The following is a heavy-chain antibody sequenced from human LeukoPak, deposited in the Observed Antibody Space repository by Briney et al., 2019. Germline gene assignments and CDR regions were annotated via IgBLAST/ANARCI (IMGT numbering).Heavy chain of an antibody. CDR3: ARDLGQYYDTSDDWFDP. J-gene: IGHJ5*02. CDR2: INSDGINT. D-gene: IGHD3-22*01. Sequence: GGPLRLSCAASGFTFSNYWMHWVRQAPGKGLVWVSRINSDGINTSYADSVKGRFTISRDNAKNTLNLQMNSLRAEDTAVYYCARDLGQYYDTSDDWFDPWGQGTLVTVSS. CDR1: GFTFSNYW. V-gene: IGHV3-74*01.